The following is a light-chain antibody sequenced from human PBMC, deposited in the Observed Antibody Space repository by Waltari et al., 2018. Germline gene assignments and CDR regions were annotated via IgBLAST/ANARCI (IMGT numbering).Light chain of an antibody. CDR2: DAS. CDR1: QDIVRA. Sequence: AIQLTQSPSSLSASVGHRVTITCRASQDIVRALAWYQQKPGRAPKLLISDASTLETGVPSRFSGSGSGTDFTLSISSLQPEDFATYYCQQFINDPLTFGPGTTVDVK. J-gene: IGKJ3*01. V-gene: IGKV1D-13*01. CDR3: QQFINDPLT.